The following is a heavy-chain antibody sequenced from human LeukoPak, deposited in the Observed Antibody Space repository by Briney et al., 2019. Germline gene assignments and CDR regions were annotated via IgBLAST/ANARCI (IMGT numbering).Heavy chain of an antibody. V-gene: IGHV3-7*01. D-gene: IGHD6-19*01. J-gene: IGHJ3*02. CDR1: GFTVSSNY. CDR2: IKQDGSER. CDR3: ARDPKQWLADAFDI. Sequence: GGSLRLSCAASGFTVSSNYMSWVRQAPGKGLEWVANIKQDGSERYYVDSVKGRFTISRDNAKNSLYLQMNSLRAEDTAVYYCARDPKQWLADAFDIWGQGTMVTVSS.